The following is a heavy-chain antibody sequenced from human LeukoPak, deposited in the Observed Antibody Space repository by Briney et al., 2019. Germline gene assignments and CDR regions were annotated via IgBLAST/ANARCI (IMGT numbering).Heavy chain of an antibody. CDR3: ARHGDYASTTYDFDY. V-gene: IGHV4-59*08. D-gene: IGHD2/OR15-2a*01. Sequence: SETLSLTCTVSGGSISGSYWSWIRQPPGKGLEWIGYIYYRGNTNYNPSLGSRVTISVDTSKNQFSLKLTSATAADTAVYYCARHGDYASTTYDFDYWGQGTLVTVSS. CDR2: IYYRGNT. J-gene: IGHJ4*02. CDR1: GGSISGSY.